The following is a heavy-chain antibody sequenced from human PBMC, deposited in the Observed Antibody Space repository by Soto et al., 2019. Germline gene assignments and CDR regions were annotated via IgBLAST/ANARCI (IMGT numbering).Heavy chain of an antibody. Sequence: EVQLLESGGGLVQPGGSLRLSCAASGFTFSSYAMSWVRQAPGKGLEWVSAISGSGGSTYYADSVKGRFTIPRDNSKNPLYLQMNSLRAEDTAVYYCAKDHKEGQWLVRGDYWGQGTLVTVSS. D-gene: IGHD6-19*01. CDR2: ISGSGGST. CDR1: GFTFSSYA. J-gene: IGHJ4*02. CDR3: AKDHKEGQWLVRGDY. V-gene: IGHV3-23*01.